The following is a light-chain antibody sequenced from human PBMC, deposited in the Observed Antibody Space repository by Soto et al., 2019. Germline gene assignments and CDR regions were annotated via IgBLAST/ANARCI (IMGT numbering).Light chain of an antibody. CDR3: GTWDSSPSAGV. V-gene: IGLV1-51*02. CDR1: SSNIGNNY. J-gene: IGLJ1*01. CDR2: ENN. Sequence: QSVLTQPPSVSAAPGQKGTISCSGSSSNIGNNYVSWYQQLPGTAPKLLIYENNKRPSGIPDRFSGSKSGTSATLGITGLQTGDEADYYCGTWDSSPSAGVFGTGTKVTVL.